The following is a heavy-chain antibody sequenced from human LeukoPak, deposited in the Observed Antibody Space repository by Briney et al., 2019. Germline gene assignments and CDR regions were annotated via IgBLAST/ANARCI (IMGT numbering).Heavy chain of an antibody. CDR2: IKQDGSEK. CDR3: ARDSPVVSAAILDY. CDR1: GFTFSSYW. J-gene: IGHJ4*02. D-gene: IGHD2-2*01. V-gene: IGHV3-7*01. Sequence: GGSLRLSCAASGFTFSSYWMSWVRQAPGKGLEWVANIKQDGSEKYYVDSVKGRFTISRDNAKNSLYLQMNSLRAEDTAVYYCARDSPVVSAAILDYWGQGTLVTVSS.